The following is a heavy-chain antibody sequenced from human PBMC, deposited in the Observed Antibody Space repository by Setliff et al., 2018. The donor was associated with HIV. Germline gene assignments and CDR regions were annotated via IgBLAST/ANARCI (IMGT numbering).Heavy chain of an antibody. CDR3: ARDCRVGWVFTYGMDF. J-gene: IGHJ6*02. V-gene: IGHV3-33*08. CDR2: IWYDGSNK. CDR1: GFTFSSYG. D-gene: IGHD6-13*01. Sequence: PGGSLRLSCAASGFTFSSYGMHWVRQAPGKGLEWVAVIWYDGSNKYYADSGKGRFTISRDNSKNTLYLQMNSRRAEDTAVYYCARDCRVGWVFTYGMDFWGQGTLVTVSS.